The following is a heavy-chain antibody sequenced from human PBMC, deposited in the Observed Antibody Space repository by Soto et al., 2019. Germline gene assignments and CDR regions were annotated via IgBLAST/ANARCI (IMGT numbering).Heavy chain of an antibody. CDR1: GFTFTNAW. CDR2: ITRKTDGGTT. Sequence: GGSLRLSCVASGFTFTNAWMNWVRQAPGKGLEWVGRITRKTDGGTTDYAAPVKGRFTVSRDDSKNTLYLQMNSLKTEDTAVYYCISGLGTYSSIFYSWGLGTLVTVSS. CDR3: ISGLGTYSSIFYS. D-gene: IGHD3-16*01. V-gene: IGHV3-15*07. J-gene: IGHJ4*02.